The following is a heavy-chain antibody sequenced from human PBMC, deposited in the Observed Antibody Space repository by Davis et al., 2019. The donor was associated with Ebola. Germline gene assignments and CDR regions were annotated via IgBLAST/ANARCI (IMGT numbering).Heavy chain of an antibody. V-gene: IGHV3-30*18. CDR3: AKEYCPNSGPYCTYFEV. D-gene: IGHD3-10*01. CDR1: GFSFGTYG. Sequence: GESLKISCAAFGFSFGTYGVHWVRQAPGKGLEWVGYMSYGGSHTSSIDSVKGRFTISRDNSKNTLYLQMNSLRAEDTAVYFCAKEYCPNSGPYCTYFEVWGQGTQVTVTS. J-gene: IGHJ4*02. CDR2: MSYGGSHT.